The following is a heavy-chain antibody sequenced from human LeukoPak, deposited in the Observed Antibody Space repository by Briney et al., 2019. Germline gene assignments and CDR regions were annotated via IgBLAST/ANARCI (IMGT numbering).Heavy chain of an antibody. D-gene: IGHD5-18*01. J-gene: IGHJ4*02. CDR1: GFTFSSYE. Sequence: PGGSLRLSCAASGFTFSSYEMNWVRQAPGKGLEWVSAISGSGGSTYYADSVKGRFTLSRDNSKNTLYLQMNSLRAEDTAVYYCARRGIQLWSPNFDYWGQGTLVTVSS. CDR3: ARRGIQLWSPNFDY. V-gene: IGHV3-23*01. CDR2: ISGSGGST.